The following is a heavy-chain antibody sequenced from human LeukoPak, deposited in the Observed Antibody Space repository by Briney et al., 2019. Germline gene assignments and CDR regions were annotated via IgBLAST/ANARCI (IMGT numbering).Heavy chain of an antibody. Sequence: SETLSLTCTVSGGSISSTSYYWGWIRQPPGKGLEWIGYIYNSGSTFYNPSLKSRVTISADTSKNQFSLKLSSVTAADTAVYYCARRNDILTGWGGLDYWGQGTLVTVSS. D-gene: IGHD3-9*01. J-gene: IGHJ4*02. CDR1: GGSISSTSYY. CDR2: IYNSGST. CDR3: ARRNDILTGWGGLDY. V-gene: IGHV4-39*07.